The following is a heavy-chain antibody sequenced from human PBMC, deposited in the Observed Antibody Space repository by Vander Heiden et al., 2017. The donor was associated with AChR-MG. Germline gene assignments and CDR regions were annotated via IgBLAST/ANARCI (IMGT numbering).Heavy chain of an antibody. Sequence: LESGVGLLQPGGFLTLPCVASEFPFGISTVTWSRHAPGKGLEWVSSMRSGGATFYADSVKGRFIISRDDSKNTLYLQMSSLRVEDTALYYCAKLPVCTAPLVAFWGQGALVTVSS. V-gene: IGHV3-23*01. CDR1: EFPFGIST. CDR3: AKLPVCTAPLVAF. CDR2: MRSGGAT. J-gene: IGHJ4*02. D-gene: IGHD3-10*02.